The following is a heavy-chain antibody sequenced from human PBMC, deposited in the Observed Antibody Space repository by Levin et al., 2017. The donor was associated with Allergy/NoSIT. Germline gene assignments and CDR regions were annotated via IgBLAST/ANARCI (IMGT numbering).Heavy chain of an antibody. J-gene: IGHJ4*02. D-gene: IGHD2-8*01. CDR2: IVGSGVST. V-gene: IGHV3-23*01. CDR1: GFNFSNYV. CDR3: ARDDLGYCTTSCFTTPFDS. Sequence: GGSLRLSCAASGFNFSNYVMSWVRQTPGKGLEWVSSIVGSGVSTYSADSVKGRFTISRDNSKNTLYLQMNSLRAEDTAIYFCARDDLGYCTTSCFTTPFDSWGQGTLVTVSS.